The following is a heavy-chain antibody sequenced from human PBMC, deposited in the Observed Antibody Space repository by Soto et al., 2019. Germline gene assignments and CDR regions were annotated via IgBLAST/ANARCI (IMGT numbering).Heavy chain of an antibody. J-gene: IGHJ4*02. CDR3: ARLGYCSSTSCSGGRSYFDS. V-gene: IGHV5-51*01. Sequence: PGESLKISCKASGYSFTSYWIAWVRQMPGKGLEWMGIIYPGDSDTRYSPPFQGQVTISDDKSISTAFLQWSSLKASDTAMYYCARLGYCSSTSCSGGRSYFDSWGQGTLVTVSS. CDR2: IYPGDSDT. D-gene: IGHD2-2*01. CDR1: GYSFTSYW.